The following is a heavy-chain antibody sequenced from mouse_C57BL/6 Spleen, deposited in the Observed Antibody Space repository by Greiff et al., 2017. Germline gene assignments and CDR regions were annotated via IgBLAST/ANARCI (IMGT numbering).Heavy chain of an antibody. Sequence: EVKLMESGGGLVKPGGSLKLSCAASGFTFSSYAMSWVRQTPEQRLEWVATISDGGSYTYYPDNVKGRFTISRDNAKNNLYLQMSHLKSEDTAMYYCARDYDYEGTMDYWGQGTSVTVSS. CDR3: ARDYDYEGTMDY. D-gene: IGHD2-4*01. J-gene: IGHJ4*01. V-gene: IGHV5-4*03. CDR2: ISDGGSYT. CDR1: GFTFSSYA.